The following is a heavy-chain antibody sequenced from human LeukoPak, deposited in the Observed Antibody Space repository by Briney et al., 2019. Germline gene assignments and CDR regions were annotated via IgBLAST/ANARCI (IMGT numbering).Heavy chain of an antibody. V-gene: IGHV4-30-4*01. D-gene: IGHD3-9*01. Sequence: SQTLSLTCAVSGDSVSSGDFYWSWIRQPPGRGLEWIGYVYYSGSTYYNPSLKSRVTISLDTSKNQFSLKLSSVTAADTAMYYCARETYYDDSTGPAGAFDIWGQGTMVTVSS. CDR2: VYYSGST. CDR3: ARETYYDDSTGPAGAFDI. CDR1: GDSVSSGDFY. J-gene: IGHJ3*02.